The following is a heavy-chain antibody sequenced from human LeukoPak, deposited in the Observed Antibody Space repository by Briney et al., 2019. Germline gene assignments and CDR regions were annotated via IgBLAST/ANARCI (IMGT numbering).Heavy chain of an antibody. J-gene: IGHJ4*02. D-gene: IGHD2-8*01. CDR2: IRSKASGGTT. V-gene: IGHV3-49*03. Sequence: GRSLRLSCTASGFTFGDYAMTWFRQAPGKGLEWVGFIRSKASGGTTEYAASVKGRFTISRDDSKSIASLQMNSLKTEDTAVYYCARAHVHYFDYWGQGTLVTVSS. CDR3: ARAHVHYFDY. CDR1: GFTFGDYA.